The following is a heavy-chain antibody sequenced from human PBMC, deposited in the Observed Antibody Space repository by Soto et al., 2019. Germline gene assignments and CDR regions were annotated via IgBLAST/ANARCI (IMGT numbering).Heavy chain of an antibody. V-gene: IGHV1-58*02. Sequence: ASVKVSCKASGFTLSKSTMQWVRQARGQRLEWIGWIVVDSGNTNYAQKFQERVTITRDMSTGTAYMELSNLGFEDTAVYYCARGESSPIYYYYGMDVWGQGTTVTVSS. D-gene: IGHD2-2*01. CDR2: IVVDSGNT. CDR3: ARGESSPIYYYYGMDV. J-gene: IGHJ6*02. CDR1: GFTLSKST.